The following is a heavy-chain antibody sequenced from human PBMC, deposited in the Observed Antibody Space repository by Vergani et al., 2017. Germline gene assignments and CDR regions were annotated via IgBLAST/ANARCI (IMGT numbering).Heavy chain of an antibody. V-gene: IGHV3-30-3*01. CDR1: GGTFSSYA. Sequence: QVQLVQSGAEVKKPGSSVKVSCKASGGTFSSYAMHWVRQAPGKGLEWVAVISYDGSNKYYADSVKGRFTISRDNSKNTLYLQMNSLRAEDTAVYYCARDNGDSAFDIWGQGTMVTVSS. CDR2: ISYDGSNK. CDR3: ARDNGDSAFDI. D-gene: IGHD4-17*01. J-gene: IGHJ3*02.